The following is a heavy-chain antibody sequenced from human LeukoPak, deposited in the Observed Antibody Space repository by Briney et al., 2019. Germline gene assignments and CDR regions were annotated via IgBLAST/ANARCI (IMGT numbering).Heavy chain of an antibody. J-gene: IGHJ4*02. D-gene: IGHD4-17*01. Sequence: SETLSLTCTVSGGSISSGSYYWSWIRQPAGKGLEWIGRIYTSGSTNYNPSLKSRVTISVDTSKNQFSLKLSSVTAADTAVYYCARLLPRQTNYVDYNYFDYWGQGTLVTVSS. CDR2: IYTSGST. CDR1: GGSISSGSYY. CDR3: ARLLPRQTNYVDYNYFDY. V-gene: IGHV4-61*02.